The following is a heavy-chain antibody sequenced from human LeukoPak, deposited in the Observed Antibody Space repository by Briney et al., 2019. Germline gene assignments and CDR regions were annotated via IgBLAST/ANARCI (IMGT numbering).Heavy chain of an antibody. Sequence: GGSLRLSCAASGFTFSSYGMHWVRQAPGKGLEWVAFIRYDGSNKYYADSVNGRFTISRDNSKNTLYLQMNSLRAEDTAVYYCAKDLSIGIAAAGPFDYWGQGTLVTVSS. J-gene: IGHJ4*02. D-gene: IGHD6-13*01. CDR1: GFTFSSYG. V-gene: IGHV3-30*02. CDR3: AKDLSIGIAAAGPFDY. CDR2: IRYDGSNK.